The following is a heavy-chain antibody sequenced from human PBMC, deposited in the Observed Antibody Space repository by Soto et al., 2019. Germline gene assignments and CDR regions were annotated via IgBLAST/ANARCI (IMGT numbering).Heavy chain of an antibody. J-gene: IGHJ4*02. Sequence: EVQLLESGGGWVQPGGSLRLSCAASGFTFSSYAMSWVRQAPGKGLEWVSAISGSGGSTYYADSVKGRFTISRDNSKNTLYLQMNSLRAEDTAVYYCAKDAPRITMVRGVISYFDYWGQGTLVTVSS. CDR2: ISGSGGST. CDR1: GFTFSSYA. CDR3: AKDAPRITMVRGVISYFDY. V-gene: IGHV3-23*01. D-gene: IGHD3-10*01.